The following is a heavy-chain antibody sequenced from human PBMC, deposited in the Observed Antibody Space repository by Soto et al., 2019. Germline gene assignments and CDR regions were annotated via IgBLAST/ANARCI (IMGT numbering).Heavy chain of an antibody. CDR2: ISGSGGST. D-gene: IGHD6-13*01. CDR1: GFTFSSYA. Sequence: PGGSLRLSCAASGFTFSSYAMSWVRQAPGKGLEWVSAISGSGGSTYYADSVKGRFTISRDNAKNSLYLQMNSLRAEDTAVYYCASGIAAAGTGWFDPWGQGTLVTVSS. V-gene: IGHV3-23*01. CDR3: ASGIAAAGTGWFDP. J-gene: IGHJ5*02.